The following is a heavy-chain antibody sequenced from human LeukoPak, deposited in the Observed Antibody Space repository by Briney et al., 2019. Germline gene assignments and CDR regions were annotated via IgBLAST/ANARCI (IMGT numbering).Heavy chain of an antibody. D-gene: IGHD6-13*01. Sequence: ASVKVSCKASGGTFSIYAISWVRQAPGQGLEWMGRIIPILGIANYAQKFQGRVTITADKSTSTAYMELSSLRSEDTAVYYCATHIAAAGTFDYWGQGTLVTVSS. CDR2: IIPILGIA. CDR3: ATHIAAAGTFDY. CDR1: GGTFSIYA. J-gene: IGHJ4*02. V-gene: IGHV1-69*04.